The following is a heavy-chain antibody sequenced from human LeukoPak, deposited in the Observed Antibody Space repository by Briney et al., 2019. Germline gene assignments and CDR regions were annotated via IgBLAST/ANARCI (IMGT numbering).Heavy chain of an antibody. D-gene: IGHD3-10*01. CDR3: ARRGVGPLWFGESHLEWYFDY. J-gene: IGHJ4*02. CDR2: IYCSGST. V-gene: IGHV4-39*01. Sequence: PSETLSLTCTVSGGSISSSSYYWGWIRQPPGKGLEWIGSIYCSGSTYYNPSLKSRVTISVDTSKNQFSLKLSSVTAADTAVYYCARRGVGPLWFGESHLEWYFDYWGQGTLVTVSS. CDR1: GGSISSSSYY.